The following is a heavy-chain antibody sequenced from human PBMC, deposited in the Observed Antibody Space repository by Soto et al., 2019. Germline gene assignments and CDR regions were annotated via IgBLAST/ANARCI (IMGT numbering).Heavy chain of an antibody. CDR2: ISGSGGST. D-gene: IGHD3-22*01. J-gene: IGHJ4*02. Sequence: GGSLRLSCAASGFTFSSYAMSWVRQAPGKGLEWVSAISGSGGSTYYADSVKGRFTISRDNSKNTLYLQMNSLRAEDTAVYYCAKDAPYYYDSSGYYYEGDYWGQGTLVTVSS. CDR1: GFTFSSYA. CDR3: AKDAPYYYDSSGYYYEGDY. V-gene: IGHV3-23*01.